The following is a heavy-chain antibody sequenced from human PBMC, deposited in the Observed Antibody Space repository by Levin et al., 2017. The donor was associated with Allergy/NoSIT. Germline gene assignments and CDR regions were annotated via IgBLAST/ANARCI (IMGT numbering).Heavy chain of an antibody. CDR1: GGSISSSSYY. D-gene: IGHD2-15*01. CDR3: ARRGEVVAATVHYYYYYMDV. J-gene: IGHJ6*03. V-gene: IGHV4-39*01. Sequence: SETLSLTCTVSGGSISSSSYYWGWIRQPPGKGLEWIGSIYYSGSTYYNPSLKSRVTISVDTSKNQFSLKLSSVTAADTAVYYCARRGEVVAATVHYYYYYMDVWGKGTTVTVSS. CDR2: IYYSGST.